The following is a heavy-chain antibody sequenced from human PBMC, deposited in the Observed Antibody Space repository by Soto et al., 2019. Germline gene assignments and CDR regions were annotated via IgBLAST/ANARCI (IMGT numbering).Heavy chain of an antibody. CDR3: AREKIAVAGYGMDV. J-gene: IGHJ6*01. Sequence: PGGSLRLSCAASGFTFSSYAMHCVRQAPGKGLEWVAVISYDGSNKYYADSVKGRFTISRDNSKNTLYLQMNSLRAEDTAVYYCAREKIAVAGYGMDVWGQGTTVNVSS. CDR1: GFTFSSYA. CDR2: ISYDGSNK. V-gene: IGHV3-30-3*01. D-gene: IGHD6-19*01.